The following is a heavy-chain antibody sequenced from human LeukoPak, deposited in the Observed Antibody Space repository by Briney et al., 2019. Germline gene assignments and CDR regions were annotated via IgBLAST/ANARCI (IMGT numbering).Heavy chain of an antibody. D-gene: IGHD1-1*01. CDR2: IYYSGST. J-gene: IGHJ4*02. CDR1: GGSISNYY. V-gene: IGHV4-59*01. Sequence: PSETPSLTCTVSGGSISNYYWSWIRQPPGKGLEWIGYIYYSGSTNYNPSLKSRVTISVDTSKNQFSLKLNSVTAADTAVYYCARADSSNWYDSRGYFDYWGQGTLVTVSS. CDR3: ARADSSNWYDSRGYFDY.